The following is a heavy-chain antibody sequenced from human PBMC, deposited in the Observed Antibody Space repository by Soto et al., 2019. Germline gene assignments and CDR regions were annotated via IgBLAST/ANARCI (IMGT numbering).Heavy chain of an antibody. CDR2: VSGSGGST. J-gene: IGHJ4*02. CDR3: AKASSAVAGRYYFDY. Sequence: GGSLRLSCAASGFTFSNYAMTWVRQTPGKGLEWVSSVSGSGGSTYYADSVKGRFTISRDNSKNTQYLQMNSLRAEDTAVYYWAKASSAVAGRYYFDYWGQGTLVTVSS. CDR1: GFTFSNYA. D-gene: IGHD6-19*01. V-gene: IGHV3-23*01.